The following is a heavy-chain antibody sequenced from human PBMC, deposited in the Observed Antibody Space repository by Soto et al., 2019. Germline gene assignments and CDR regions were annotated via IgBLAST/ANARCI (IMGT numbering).Heavy chain of an antibody. CDR3: ASERTRRTSMDV. CDR2: MNPNSGNT. Sequence: QVQLVQSGAEVKKPGASVKVSGKASGYTFTRYDINWVRQATGQGLEWMGWMNPNSGNTGYAQKFRGRVTMTRNTSMSPAYMEPSSMRSEDTAVYYCASERTRRTSMDVWRQGTTVTVSS. J-gene: IGHJ6*02. CDR1: GYTFTRYD. V-gene: IGHV1-8*01.